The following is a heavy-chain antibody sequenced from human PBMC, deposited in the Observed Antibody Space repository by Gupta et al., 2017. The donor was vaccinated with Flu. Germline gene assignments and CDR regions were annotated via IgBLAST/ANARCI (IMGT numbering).Heavy chain of an antibody. D-gene: IGHD1-26*01. V-gene: IGHV1-3*01. CDR2: INAGNGNT. CDR3: AREYGGSYHHAFDY. CDR1: GYTFTSYA. Sequence: QVQLVQSGAEVKKPGASVKVSCKASGYTFTSYAMHWVRQAPGPRLGCMGWINAGNGNTKYSQKFQGRVSITRDTSASTAYMELSSLRSEDTAVYYCAREYGGSYHHAFDYWGQGTLVTVSS. J-gene: IGHJ4*02.